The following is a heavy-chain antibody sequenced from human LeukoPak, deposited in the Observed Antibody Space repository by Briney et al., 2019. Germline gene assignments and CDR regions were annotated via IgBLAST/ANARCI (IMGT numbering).Heavy chain of an antibody. Sequence: SETLSLTCTVSGYSISSGYYWGWIRQAPGKGLEYIGSTHHSGTTYYNPSLKRRVTVSLDTSENQLSLKLSSVTAADTAVYYCARKGFGNLDSWFDPWGQGTLVTVSS. CDR3: ARKGFGNLDSWFDP. CDR2: THHSGTT. CDR1: GYSISSGYY. V-gene: IGHV4-38-2*02. J-gene: IGHJ5*02. D-gene: IGHD3-10*01.